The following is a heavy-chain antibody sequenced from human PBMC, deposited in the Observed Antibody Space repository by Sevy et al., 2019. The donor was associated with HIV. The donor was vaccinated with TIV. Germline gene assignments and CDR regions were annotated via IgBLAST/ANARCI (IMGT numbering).Heavy chain of an antibody. Sequence: VGSLRLSCAASGFTFSSYAMHWVRQAPGKGLEWVAVISYDGSNKYYADSVKGRFTISRDNSKNTLYLQMNSLRAEDTAVYYCARVPYCSSTSCYRPEIYFDYWGQGTLVTVSS. J-gene: IGHJ4*02. CDR3: ARVPYCSSTSCYRPEIYFDY. CDR2: ISYDGSNK. D-gene: IGHD2-2*02. V-gene: IGHV3-30*04. CDR1: GFTFSSYA.